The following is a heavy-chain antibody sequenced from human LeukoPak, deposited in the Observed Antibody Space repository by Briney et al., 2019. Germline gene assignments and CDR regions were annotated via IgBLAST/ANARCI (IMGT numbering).Heavy chain of an antibody. J-gene: IGHJ3*02. D-gene: IGHD5-18*01. CDR2: IYSSGYT. CDR1: GGSISSYY. Sequence: SETLPLTCTVSGGSISSYYWSWIRQPAGKGLEWIGRIYSSGYTNYNPSLKSRVTMSVDTSKNQFSLKLSSVTAADTAVYYCARVAAMSTHDAFDIWGQGTMVTVSS. V-gene: IGHV4-4*07. CDR3: ARVAAMSTHDAFDI.